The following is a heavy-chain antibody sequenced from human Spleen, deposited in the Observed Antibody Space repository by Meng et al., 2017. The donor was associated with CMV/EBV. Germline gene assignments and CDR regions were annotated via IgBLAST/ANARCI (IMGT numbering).Heavy chain of an antibody. Sequence: GESLKISCAASGFTFSSYAMSWVRQAPGKGLEWVSAISSSSYIYYADSVKGRFTISRDNAKNSLYLQMNSLRAEDTAVYYCAREGVYCSSTSCYPWFDPWGQGTLVTVSS. J-gene: IGHJ5*02. V-gene: IGHV3-21*01. CDR3: AREGVYCSSTSCYPWFDP. CDR1: GFTFSSYA. CDR2: ISSSSYI. D-gene: IGHD2-2*01.